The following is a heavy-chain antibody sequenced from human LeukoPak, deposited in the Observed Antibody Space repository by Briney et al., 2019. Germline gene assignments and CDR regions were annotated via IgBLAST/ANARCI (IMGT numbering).Heavy chain of an antibody. V-gene: IGHV3-49*03. J-gene: IGHJ4*02. CDR2: IRGKAYGETT. D-gene: IGHD6-19*01. Sequence: GGSLRLSCTASGFTFGDYAMSWFRQAPGKGLEWVGIIRGKAYGETTDYGASVKGRFTILRDDSKSIAYLQMNSLKTEDTAVYYWCKSSGLYQFDYLGQGTLVTVST. CDR1: GFTFGDYA. CDR3: CKSSGLYQFDY.